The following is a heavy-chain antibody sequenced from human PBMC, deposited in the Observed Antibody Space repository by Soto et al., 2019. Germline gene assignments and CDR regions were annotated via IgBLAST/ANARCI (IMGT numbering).Heavy chain of an antibody. CDR2: IIPIFGTA. CDR3: ASIAAAGTLWFDP. D-gene: IGHD6-13*01. Sequence: SVKVSFKASGGTFSSYAISWVRQAPGQGLEWMGGIIPIFGTANYAQKFQGRVTITADESTSTAYMELSSLRSEDTAVYYCASIAAAGTLWFDPWGQGTLVTVSS. J-gene: IGHJ5*02. CDR1: GGTFSSYA. V-gene: IGHV1-69*13.